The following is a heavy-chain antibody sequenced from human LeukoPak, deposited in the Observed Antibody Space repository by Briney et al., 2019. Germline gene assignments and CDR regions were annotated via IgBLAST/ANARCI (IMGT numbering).Heavy chain of an antibody. Sequence: GGSLRLSCAASGFTFSTYDMHWVRQAPGKGLEWVAVISYDGDNKYFADSVKGRFTISRDNSKNTLYLQMNSLRAEDTAVYYCAKDRLLLARGVIDAFDIWGQGKMVTVSS. CDR1: GFTFSTYD. CDR2: ISYDGDNK. CDR3: AKDRLLLARGVIDAFDI. V-gene: IGHV3-30*18. J-gene: IGHJ3*02. D-gene: IGHD3-10*01.